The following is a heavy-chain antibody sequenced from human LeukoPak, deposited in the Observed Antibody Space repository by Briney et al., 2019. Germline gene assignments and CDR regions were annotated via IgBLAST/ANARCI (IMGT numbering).Heavy chain of an antibody. J-gene: IGHJ4*02. Sequence: GGSLRLSCAASGFTFSSHAMSWVRQAPGKGLEWVSAISGSGGSTYYADSVKGRFTISRDNSKNTLYLQMNSLRAEDTAVYYCAKNKVGAKYYFDYWGQGTLVTVSS. V-gene: IGHV3-23*01. CDR1: GFTFSSHA. D-gene: IGHD1-26*01. CDR2: ISGSGGST. CDR3: AKNKVGAKYYFDY.